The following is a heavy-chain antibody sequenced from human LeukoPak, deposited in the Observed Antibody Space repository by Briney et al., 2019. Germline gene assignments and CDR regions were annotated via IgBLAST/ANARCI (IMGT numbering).Heavy chain of an antibody. Sequence: ASVKVSCKASGGTFSSYAISWVRQAPGQGLEWMGRIIPILGIANCAQKFQGRVTITADKSTSTAYMELSSLRSEDTAVYYCARSVADYDILTGYYTNYYYYGMDVWGQGTTVTVSS. V-gene: IGHV1-69*04. CDR1: GGTFSSYA. CDR2: IIPILGIA. CDR3: ARSVADYDILTGYYTNYYYYGMDV. D-gene: IGHD3-9*01. J-gene: IGHJ6*02.